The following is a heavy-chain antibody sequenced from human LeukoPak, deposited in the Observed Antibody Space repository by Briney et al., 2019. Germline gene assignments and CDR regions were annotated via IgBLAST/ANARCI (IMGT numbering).Heavy chain of an antibody. D-gene: IGHD2-2*01. V-gene: IGHV3-20*04. J-gene: IGHJ3*02. CDR2: LNRNGDIT. CDR1: GFTFDDYG. Sequence: GESLRLSCAASGFTFDDYGMSWVRQAPGKGLEWVSGLNRNGDITGYADSVKGRFIISRDNAKNSLYLQMNSLRAEDTAVYYCARAIGYCSSTSCPYAFDIWGQGTMVTVSS. CDR3: ARAIGYCSSTSCPYAFDI.